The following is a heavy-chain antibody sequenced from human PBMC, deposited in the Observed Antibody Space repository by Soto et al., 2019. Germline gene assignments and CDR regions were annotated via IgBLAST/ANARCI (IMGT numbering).Heavy chain of an antibody. D-gene: IGHD1-7*01. CDR1: GFTFSSYG. CDR2: IWYDGSNK. J-gene: IGHJ6*02. CDR3: ARDRRELRLSGYYYGMDV. V-gene: IGHV3-33*01. Sequence: QVQLVESGGGVVQPGRSLRLSCAASGFTFSSYGMHWVRQAPGKGLEWVAVIWYDGSNKYYADSVKGRFTISRDNSKNTLYLQMNSLRAEDTAVYYCARDRRELRLSGYYYGMDVWGQGTTVTVSS.